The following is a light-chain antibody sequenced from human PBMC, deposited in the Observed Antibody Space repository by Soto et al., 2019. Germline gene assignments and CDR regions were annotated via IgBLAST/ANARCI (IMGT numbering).Light chain of an antibody. CDR2: RGS. CDR1: QNIRGNE. Sequence: VLTQSPGTLSLSPGERTTLSCRASQNIRGNELAWYQQKPGQPPRLLIYRGSSRAPGIPVRFSGRGSGTEFTLTISRLEHEDFAVYYCQDYGTSAPWTFGQGTRVEIK. J-gene: IGKJ1*01. CDR3: QDYGTSAPWT. V-gene: IGKV3-20*01.